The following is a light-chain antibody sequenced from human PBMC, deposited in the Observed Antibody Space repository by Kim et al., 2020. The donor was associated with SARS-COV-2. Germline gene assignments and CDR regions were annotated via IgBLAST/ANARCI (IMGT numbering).Light chain of an antibody. J-gene: IGLJ2*01. Sequence: GQSVTISCTGTSSDVGAYNYVSSYQQYPGKAPRLMIYDVSRRPSGVPDRFSGAKSGNTASLTVSGLQAGDEADYYCTSYAGSTELLFGGGTKLTVL. V-gene: IGLV2-8*01. CDR2: DVS. CDR1: SSDVGAYNY. CDR3: TSYAGSTELL.